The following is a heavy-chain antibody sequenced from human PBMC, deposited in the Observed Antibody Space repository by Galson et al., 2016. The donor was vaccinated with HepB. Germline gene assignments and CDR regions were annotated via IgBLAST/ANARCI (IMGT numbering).Heavy chain of an antibody. Sequence: RLSCAASGFTFSSNAMHWVRQAPGKGLECVSAITSNGGNTYYADSVKGRFTISRDNSKNTLYLQMTSLRAEDTAVYYCVNRGSSGWYDYWGQGTLVTVSS. CDR3: VNRGSSGWYDY. D-gene: IGHD6-19*01. V-gene: IGHV3-64D*06. CDR2: ITSNGGNT. CDR1: GFTFSSNA. J-gene: IGHJ4*02.